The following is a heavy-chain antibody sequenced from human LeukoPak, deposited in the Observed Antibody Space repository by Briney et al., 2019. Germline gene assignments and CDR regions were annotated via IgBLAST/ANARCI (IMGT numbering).Heavy chain of an antibody. V-gene: IGHV3-30*18. J-gene: IGHJ4*02. D-gene: IGHD5-12*01. CDR1: GFTFSSYG. CDR3: AKQATGSFDY. Sequence: PGGSLRLSCAASGFTFSSYGMHWVRQAPGKGLEWVAVISYDGSNKYYVDSVKGRFTISRDNSKNTLYLQMNSLRAEDTAVYYCAKQATGSFDYWGQGTLVTVSS. CDR2: ISYDGSNK.